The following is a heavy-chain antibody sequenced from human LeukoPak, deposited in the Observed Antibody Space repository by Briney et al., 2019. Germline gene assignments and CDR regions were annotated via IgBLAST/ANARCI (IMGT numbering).Heavy chain of an antibody. D-gene: IGHD3-10*01. J-gene: IGHJ5*02. V-gene: IGHV3-15*01. Sequence: GGSLTLSCAASGFTFSNAWMSWVRQVPGKGLEWIGRIKRKSEGGTTDYAAPVKGRFAISRDDSKSTVYLQMNSLKSEDSGMHFCTTLSASGSYSSTDWFDPWGQGTLVTVSS. CDR3: TTLSASGSYSSTDWFDP. CDR1: GFTFSNAW. CDR2: IKRKSEGGTT.